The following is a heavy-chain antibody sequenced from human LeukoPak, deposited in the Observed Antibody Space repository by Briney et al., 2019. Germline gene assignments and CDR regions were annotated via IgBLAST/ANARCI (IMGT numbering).Heavy chain of an antibody. CDR3: AREAARWRALDI. CDR1: GGSISSYY. Sequence: SETLSLTCTVSGGSISSYYWSWIRQPPGKGLEWIRYIYYSGSTNYNPSLKSRVTISVDTSKNQFSLKLSSVTAADTAVYYCAREAARWRALDIWGQGTMVTVSS. D-gene: IGHD2-15*01. CDR2: IYYSGST. J-gene: IGHJ3*02. V-gene: IGHV4-59*01.